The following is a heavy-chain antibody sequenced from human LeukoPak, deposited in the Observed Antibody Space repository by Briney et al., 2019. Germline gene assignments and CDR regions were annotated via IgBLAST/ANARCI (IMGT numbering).Heavy chain of an antibody. V-gene: IGHV3-30*01. CDR1: GFTFSSYA. CDR2: ISYDGSNK. CDR3: ARDPGYYDSSGYPDY. J-gene: IGHJ4*02. Sequence: GGSLRLSCPASGFTFSSYAMHCVRQAPGKGLEWVAVISYDGSNKYYADSVKGRFTITRDNSKNTLYLQMNSLRAEDTAVYYCARDPGYYDSSGYPDYWGQGTLVTVSS. D-gene: IGHD3-22*01.